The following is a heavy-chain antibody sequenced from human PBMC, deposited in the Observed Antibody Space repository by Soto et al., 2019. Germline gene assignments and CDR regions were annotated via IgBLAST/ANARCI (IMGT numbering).Heavy chain of an antibody. V-gene: IGHV4-4*02. D-gene: IGHD6-13*01. Sequence: SETLSLTCAVSCGSISSSNWWSWVRQPPGKGLEWIGEIYHSGSTNYNPSLKSRVTISVDKSKNQFSLKLSSVTAADTAVYYCARARRAGYSSSWYGVGWFDPWGQGTLVTVSS. CDR1: CGSISSSNW. CDR3: ARARRAGYSSSWYGVGWFDP. CDR2: IYHSGST. J-gene: IGHJ5*02.